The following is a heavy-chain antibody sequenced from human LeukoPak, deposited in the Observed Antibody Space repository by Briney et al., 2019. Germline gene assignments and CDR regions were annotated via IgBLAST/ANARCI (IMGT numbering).Heavy chain of an antibody. CDR2: IYTTGST. CDR3: ARVDRITGTYFDY. CDR1: GSSIGTYS. J-gene: IGHJ4*02. D-gene: IGHD1-20*01. Sequence: ETLSLTCTVSGSSIGTYSWSWIRQPPGKGLEWVGYIYTTGSTHYNPSLKSRVTMSLDTSKNQLSLRLSSVTAADTAVYYCARVDRITGTYFDYWGQGTLVTVSS. V-gene: IGHV4-4*09.